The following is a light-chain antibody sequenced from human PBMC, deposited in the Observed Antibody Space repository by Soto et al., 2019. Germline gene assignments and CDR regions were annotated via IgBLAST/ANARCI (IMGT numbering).Light chain of an antibody. CDR2: GAS. CDR1: QSVSSN. V-gene: IGKV3-15*01. CDR3: QQYNNWPPIT. Sequence: EIVMTQSPATLAVSPWERATLSCRASQSVSSNVAWYQQKPGQAPRLLIYGASTRATGIPARFSGSGSGTEFTLTISSLQSEDFAVYFCQQYNNWPPITFGLGTRLEIK. J-gene: IGKJ5*01.